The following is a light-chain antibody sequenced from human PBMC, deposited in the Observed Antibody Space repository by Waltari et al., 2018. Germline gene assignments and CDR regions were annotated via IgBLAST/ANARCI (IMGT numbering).Light chain of an antibody. CDR2: GTS. V-gene: IGKV3-20*01. CDR1: QSVTSIS. J-gene: IGKJ4*01. Sequence: EFGLPQSPGPLSLSPGERATLSCRASQSVTSISLTWYQQKLGQAPRLLIYGTSTRATGIPDRFSGSGSGTDFTLTISRLEPEDFAVYYCLQYDGEVVTFGGGTKVEI. CDR3: LQYDGEVVT.